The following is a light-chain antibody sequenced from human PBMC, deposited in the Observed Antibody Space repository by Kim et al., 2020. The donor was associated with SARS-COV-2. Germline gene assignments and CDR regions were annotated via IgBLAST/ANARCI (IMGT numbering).Light chain of an antibody. J-gene: IGKJ2*01. CDR1: QSVSSNF. CDR2: GAS. Sequence: EIVLTQSPGTLSLSPGERATLSCRASQSVSSNFLAWYQQKPGQAPRLLIYGASSRATGIPDTFSGSGSGTDFTLTISRLEPEDFVVYYCHQYGRSPYTFGQGTKLEI. CDR3: HQYGRSPYT. V-gene: IGKV3-20*01.